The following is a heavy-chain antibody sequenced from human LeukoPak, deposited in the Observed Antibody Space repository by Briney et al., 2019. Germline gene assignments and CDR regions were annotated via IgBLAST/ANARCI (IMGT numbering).Heavy chain of an antibody. CDR1: RFTFSNYW. J-gene: IGHJ3*02. Sequence: PGGSLRLSCAASRFTFSNYWMGWVRQAPGKGPEWVANIKPDGSEQYYLDSVKGRFIISRDNAKNSLNLQMGSLRAEDTAVYYCASGPTKSQGSDVFDIGARGKGATVS. CDR2: IKPDGSEQ. V-gene: IGHV3-7*01. D-gene: IGHD1-1*01. CDR3: ASGPTKSQGSDVFDI.